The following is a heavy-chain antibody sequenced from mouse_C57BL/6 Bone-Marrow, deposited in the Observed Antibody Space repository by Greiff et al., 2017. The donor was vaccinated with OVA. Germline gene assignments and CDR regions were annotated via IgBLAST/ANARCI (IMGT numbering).Heavy chain of an antibody. Sequence: EVQLQQSGPVLVKPGASVKMSCKASGYTFTDYYMNWVKQSHGKSLEWIGVINPYNGGTSYNQKFKGKATLTVDKSSSTAYMELNSLTSEDSAVYYCARHRDGYYPFYFDYWGQGTTLTVSS. D-gene: IGHD2-3*01. CDR1: GYTFTDYY. V-gene: IGHV1-19*01. CDR3: ARHRDGYYPFYFDY. J-gene: IGHJ2*01. CDR2: INPYNGGT.